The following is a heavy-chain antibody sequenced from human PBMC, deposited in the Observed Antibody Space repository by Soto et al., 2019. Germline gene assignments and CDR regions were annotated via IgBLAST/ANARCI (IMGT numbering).Heavy chain of an antibody. Sequence: SETLSLTCTVSGGSISSSSYYWGWIRQPPGKGLEWIGSIYYSGSTYYNPSLKSRVTISVDTSKNQFSLKLSSVTAADTAVYYCARHQNYYDSSGYYLNNWFDPWGQGTLVTVSS. J-gene: IGHJ5*02. D-gene: IGHD3-22*01. V-gene: IGHV4-39*01. CDR1: GGSISSSSYY. CDR3: ARHQNYYDSSGYYLNNWFDP. CDR2: IYYSGST.